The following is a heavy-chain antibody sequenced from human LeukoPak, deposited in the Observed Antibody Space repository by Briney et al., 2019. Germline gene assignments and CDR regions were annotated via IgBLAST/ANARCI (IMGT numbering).Heavy chain of an antibody. CDR2: ISDSGGST. Sequence: GGSLRLSCAASGFTFSSYAMSWVRQAPGKGLEWVSGISDSGGSTYYTDSVKGRFTISRDNSKNTLYLQMNSLKAEDTAVYYCAKRSIQWEQQSSSRDWGQGTLVTVSS. CDR3: AKRSIQWEQQSSSRD. V-gene: IGHV3-23*01. J-gene: IGHJ4*02. CDR1: GFTFSSYA. D-gene: IGHD1-26*01.